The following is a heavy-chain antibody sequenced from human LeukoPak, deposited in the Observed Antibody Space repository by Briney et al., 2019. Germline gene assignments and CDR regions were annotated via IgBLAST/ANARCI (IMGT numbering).Heavy chain of an antibody. V-gene: IGHV3-7*03. J-gene: IGHJ3*02. CDR3: AKEILHRGGSYRSYGAFDI. CDR2: IKQDGSEK. CDR1: GFTFSSYW. D-gene: IGHD3-16*02. Sequence: PGGSLRLSCAASGFTFSSYWMSWVRQAPGKGLEWVANIKQDGSEKYYVDSVKGRFTISRDNAKNSLYLQMNSLRAEDTALYYCAKEILHRGGSYRSYGAFDIWGQGTMVTVSS.